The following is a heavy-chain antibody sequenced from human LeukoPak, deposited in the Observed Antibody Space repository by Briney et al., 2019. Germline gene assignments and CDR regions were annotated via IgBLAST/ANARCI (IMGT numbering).Heavy chain of an antibody. CDR2: ITGAGDAT. D-gene: IGHD3-10*01. V-gene: IGHV3-23*01. J-gene: IGHJ4*02. CDR3: AKSWGSGTYTFDY. CDR1: GFTISAYA. Sequence: GGSLRLSCATTGFTISAYAMSWVRQAPEKGLEWVATITGAGDATYHAASVMGRFTVSRDNSKNTLSLQMSSLRGEDTAVYYCAKSWGSGTYTFDYWGQGILVTVSS.